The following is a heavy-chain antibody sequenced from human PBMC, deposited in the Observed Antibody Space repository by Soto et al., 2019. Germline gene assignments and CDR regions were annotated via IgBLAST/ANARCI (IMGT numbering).Heavy chain of an antibody. CDR3: ARSLSSGYYHDAFDI. Sequence: GASVKVSCKASGGTFSSYAISWVRQPPGQGLEWMGGIIPIFGTANYAQKFQGRVTITADESTSTAYMELSSLRSEDTAVYYCARSLSSGYYHDAFDIWGQGTMVTVSS. V-gene: IGHV1-69*13. CDR2: IIPIFGTA. J-gene: IGHJ3*02. D-gene: IGHD3-22*01. CDR1: GGTFSSYA.